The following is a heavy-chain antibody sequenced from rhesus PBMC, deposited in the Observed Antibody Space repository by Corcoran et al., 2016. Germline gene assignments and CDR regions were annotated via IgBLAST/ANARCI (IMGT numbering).Heavy chain of an antibody. J-gene: IGHJ4*01. CDR1: GGSISSNY. CDR3: ARIYTVTWLPIDY. V-gene: IGHV4-165*01. Sequence: QVQLQESGPGLVKPSETLSLTCAVSGGSISSNYWSWIRQPPGKGLEWIGYIIGSNGSTNYNPSLKDRVTISKDASKNEFSLQLSSVTAADTAVYYCARIYTVTWLPIDYWGQGVLVTVSS. D-gene: IGHD4-23*01. CDR2: IIGSNGST.